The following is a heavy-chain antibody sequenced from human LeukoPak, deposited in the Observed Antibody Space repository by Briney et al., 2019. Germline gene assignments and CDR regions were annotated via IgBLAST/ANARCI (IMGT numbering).Heavy chain of an antibody. CDR1: GVSTSRYY. J-gene: IGHJ4*02. D-gene: IGHD1-26*01. CDR2: TCSSGGT. Sequence: RSQTLSLTCTVSGVSTSRYYWSSVREPPGTGLEWIWDTCSSGGTIYNPSLKSRVPISVDTSKNQFYLKLSSVTAADTAVYYCVRGGIVGTSTRIPLFDSWGQGTLVTVSS. V-gene: IGHV4-59*01. CDR3: VRGGIVGTSTRIPLFDS.